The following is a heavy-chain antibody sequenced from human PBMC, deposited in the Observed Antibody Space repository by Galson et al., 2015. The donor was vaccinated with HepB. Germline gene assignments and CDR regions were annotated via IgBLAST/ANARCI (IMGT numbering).Heavy chain of an antibody. J-gene: IGHJ5*02. CDR2: ISNDGSTI. V-gene: IGHV3-11*01. Sequence: SLRLSCAASGFTFTNYYMSWIRQAPGKGLELFSYISNDGSTIKYADSVKGRFTISRDNAKNSLSLQMNSLRAEDTAIYYCARAAGWFDPWGQGTRVTVSS. CDR3: ARAAGWFDP. CDR1: GFTFTNYY.